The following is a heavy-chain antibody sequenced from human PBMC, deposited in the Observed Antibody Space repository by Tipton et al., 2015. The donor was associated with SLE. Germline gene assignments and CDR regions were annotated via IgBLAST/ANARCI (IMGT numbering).Heavy chain of an antibody. Sequence: SLRLSCAASGFIFDLYGMNWVRQAPGKGLEWISFIGTSSYYIYYADSVKGRFTVSRDNANKSLYLQMTRLRVDDTAVYFCARISTAGCLECFDRWGQGTLVTVSS. J-gene: IGHJ1*01. CDR3: ARISTAGCLECFDR. V-gene: IGHV3-21*03. CDR2: IGTSSYYI. CDR1: GFIFDLYG. D-gene: IGHD2-2*01.